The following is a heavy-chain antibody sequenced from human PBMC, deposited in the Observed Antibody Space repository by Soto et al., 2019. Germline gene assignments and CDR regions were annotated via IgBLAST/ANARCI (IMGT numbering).Heavy chain of an antibody. CDR3: ARPSPYSSSWYY. CDR1: GGTFSSYA. Sequence: SVKVSCKASGGTFSSYAISWVREAPGQGLEWMGGIIPIFGTANYAQKFQGRVTITADESTSTAYMELSSLRSEDTAVYYCARPSPYSSSWYYWGQGTLVTVSS. D-gene: IGHD6-13*01. V-gene: IGHV1-69*13. J-gene: IGHJ4*02. CDR2: IIPIFGTA.